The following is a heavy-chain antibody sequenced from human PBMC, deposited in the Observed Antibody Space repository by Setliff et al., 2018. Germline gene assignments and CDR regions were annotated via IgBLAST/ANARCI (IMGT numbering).Heavy chain of an antibody. CDR2: IIPIIGIA. D-gene: IGHD3-10*01. J-gene: IGHJ4*02. CDR1: GYTFTSYY. CDR3: ARNEYNYYGSGSYYNNLPFEY. Sequence: SVKVSCKASGYTFTSYYMHWVRQAPGQGLEWMGGIIPIIGIANYAQKFQGRVTITADKSTSTAYMELSSLRSEDTAVYYCARNEYNYYGSGSYYNNLPFEYWGQGTLVTVSS. V-gene: IGHV1-69*10.